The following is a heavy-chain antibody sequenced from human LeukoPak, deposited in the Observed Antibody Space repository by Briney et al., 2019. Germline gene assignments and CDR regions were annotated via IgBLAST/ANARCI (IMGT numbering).Heavy chain of an antibody. CDR3: TSIDY. V-gene: IGHV3-73*01. CDR2: IRSKANSYAT. CDR1: GFTFSASA. J-gene: IGHJ4*02. Sequence: GGSLRLSCAASGFTFSASAMNWVRKAPGKGLEWVARIRSKANSYATAYAASVKGRFTISRDDSKNTAYLQMNSLKTEDTAVYYCTSIDYWGQGTLVTVSS.